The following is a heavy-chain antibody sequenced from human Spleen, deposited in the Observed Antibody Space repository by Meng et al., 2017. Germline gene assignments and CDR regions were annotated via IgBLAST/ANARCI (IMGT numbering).Heavy chain of an antibody. CDR3: ARDEDISAAGKLFGDY. Sequence: QVQRVHSGAEVKKPGASLKVSCKASGYTFPDYGLHWVRRAPGQGLEWMGRINPKSGDTHYAQRFQGRVTMTGDTSISTAYMELSGLRSDDTAMYYCARDEDISAAGKLFGDYWGQGTLVTVSS. V-gene: IGHV1-2*06. CDR2: INPKSGDT. CDR1: GYTFPDYG. D-gene: IGHD6-13*01. J-gene: IGHJ4*02.